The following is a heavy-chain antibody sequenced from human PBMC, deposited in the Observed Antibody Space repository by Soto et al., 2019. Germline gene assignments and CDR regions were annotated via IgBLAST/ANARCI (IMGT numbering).Heavy chain of an antibody. J-gene: IGHJ4*02. CDR3: ARDGYDGSGSPYPAF. CDR1: GASMSEYF. CDR2: IYYLGST. V-gene: IGHV4-59*01. D-gene: IGHD3-10*01. Sequence: TLSLTCTVSGASMSEYFWSWIRQSPGKGLEWIGYIYYLGSTDYNPSLKSRVTISVDTSKRQFSLRLTSVTAADTAVYFCARDGYDGSGSPYPAFWGPGTQVTVSS.